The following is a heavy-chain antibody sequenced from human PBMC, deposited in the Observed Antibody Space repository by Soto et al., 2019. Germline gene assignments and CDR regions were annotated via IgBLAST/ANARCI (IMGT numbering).Heavy chain of an antibody. CDR3: ARARNGYYRTHFDY. J-gene: IGHJ4*02. D-gene: IGHD3-3*01. Sequence: ASVKVSCKASGYTFTSYYIHCVRQAPGQGLEWMGIINPSGGSTSYAQKYQGRDTMTRDTSTSTLYMELSSLRYEDTAVYYCARARNGYYRTHFDYWGQGTLVTASS. CDR1: GYTFTSYY. CDR2: INPSGGST. V-gene: IGHV1-46*01.